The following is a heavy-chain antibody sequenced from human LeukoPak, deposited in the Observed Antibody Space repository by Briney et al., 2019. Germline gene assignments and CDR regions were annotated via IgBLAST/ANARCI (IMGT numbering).Heavy chain of an antibody. V-gene: IGHV3-48*01. J-gene: IGHJ4*02. CDR1: GFTFSSYW. Sequence: PGGSLRLSCTASGFTFSSYWMSWVRQAPGKGLEWISYIGGRGDGISYADSVKGRFIVSRDNAKNSLFLQMNRLRGEDTAIYFCAREIPGRIAADCWGQGTLVAVSS. D-gene: IGHD2-15*01. CDR2: IGGRGDGI. CDR3: AREIPGRIAADC.